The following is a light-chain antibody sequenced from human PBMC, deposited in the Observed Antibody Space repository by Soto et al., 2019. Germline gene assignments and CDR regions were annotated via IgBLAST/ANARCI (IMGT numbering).Light chain of an antibody. J-gene: IGKJ2*01. CDR1: QSLNSGY. CDR3: QQYGSAPYT. Sequence: IVLKQSPGTLSLSPGAGASVSCRASQSLNSGYLAWYQQKPGQAPRLLIYGASSRATGIPDRFRGSRSGTNFTLTISRLEPEDFAVYFCQQYGSAPYTFGQGTKLEIK. CDR2: GAS. V-gene: IGKV3-20*01.